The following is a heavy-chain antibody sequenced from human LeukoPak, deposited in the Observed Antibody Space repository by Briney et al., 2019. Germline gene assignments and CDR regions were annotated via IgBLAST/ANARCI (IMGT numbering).Heavy chain of an antibody. CDR1: GYTFTTYD. Sequence: ASVKVSCKASGYTFTTYDINWVRQATGQGLEWMGWMNPNSGNAGYAQKFQGRVTMARNTSISTAYMELRSLRSEDTAVYYCARGPNKSDGGNSGSAWFDPWGQGTLVTVSS. D-gene: IGHD4-23*01. J-gene: IGHJ5*02. CDR2: MNPNSGNA. V-gene: IGHV1-8*01. CDR3: ARGPNKSDGGNSGSAWFDP.